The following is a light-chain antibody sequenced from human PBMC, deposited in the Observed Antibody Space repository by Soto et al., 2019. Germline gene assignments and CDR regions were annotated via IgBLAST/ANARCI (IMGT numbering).Light chain of an antibody. CDR2: TAS. CDR3: QESYSSAFP. J-gene: IGKJ3*01. V-gene: IGKV1-39*01. Sequence: DIQMTQSPSSLSASIGDRVIITCRTSQSVSTFLNWYSHKPGEATRLLIYTASNLHGGVPSRFSGSGAGTELTLTISSLQPEDVATYDCQESYSSAFPIGPGTRVDV. CDR1: QSVSTF.